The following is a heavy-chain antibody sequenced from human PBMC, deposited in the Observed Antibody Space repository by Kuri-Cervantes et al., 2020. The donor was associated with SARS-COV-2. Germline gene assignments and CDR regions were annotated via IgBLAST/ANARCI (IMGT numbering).Heavy chain of an antibody. V-gene: IGHV4-34*01. CDR1: GGSFSGYK. D-gene: IGHD3-10*01. Sequence: SETLSLTCAVYGGSFSGYKWNWIRQSPGKGLEWIGEINHSGSTNYNPSLKSRVTISVDTSKNQFSLKLSSVTAADTAVYYCARSQLLWFGERRYYFDYWGQGTLVTVSS. J-gene: IGHJ4*02. CDR2: INHSGST. CDR3: ARSQLLWFGERRYYFDY.